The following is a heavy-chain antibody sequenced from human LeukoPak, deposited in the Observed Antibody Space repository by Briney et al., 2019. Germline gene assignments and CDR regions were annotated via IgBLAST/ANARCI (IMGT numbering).Heavy chain of an antibody. V-gene: IGHV3-30*04. Sequence: GGSLRLSCAASGFTFSSYAMDWVRQAPGKGLEWVAVISYDGSNKYYADSVKGRFTISRDNSKNTLYLQMNSLRAEDTAVYYCARDRGDGYNLSWFDPWGQGTLVTVSS. CDR1: GFTFSSYA. D-gene: IGHD5-24*01. CDR2: ISYDGSNK. CDR3: ARDRGDGYNLSWFDP. J-gene: IGHJ5*02.